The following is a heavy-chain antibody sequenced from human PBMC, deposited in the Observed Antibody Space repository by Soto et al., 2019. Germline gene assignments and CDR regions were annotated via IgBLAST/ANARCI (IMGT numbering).Heavy chain of an antibody. CDR1: GFTFSSYS. CDR2: ISSSSSTI. D-gene: IGHD6-13*01. J-gene: IGHJ5*02. V-gene: IGHV3-48*01. CDR3: ARHPERIAQIGWFDP. Sequence: GGSLRLSCASSGFTFSSYSMNWVRQAPGKGLEWVSYISSSSSTIYYADSVKGRFTISRDNAKNSLYLQMNSLRAEDTAVCYCARHPERIAQIGWFDPWGQETLVTVSS.